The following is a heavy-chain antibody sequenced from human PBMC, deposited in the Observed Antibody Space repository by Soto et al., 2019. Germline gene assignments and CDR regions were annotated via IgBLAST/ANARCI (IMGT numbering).Heavy chain of an antibody. J-gene: IGHJ4*02. D-gene: IGHD3-3*01. Sequence: GGPVKVSCKASGYTFTSYGISWVRQAPGQGLEWMGWISAYNGNTNYAQKLQGRVTMTTDTSTSTAYMELRSLRSDDTAVYYCARGPSTTYYDFWSGYYSFDYWGQGTLVTISS. CDR2: ISAYNGNT. V-gene: IGHV1-18*04. CDR1: GYTFTSYG. CDR3: ARGPSTTYYDFWSGYYSFDY.